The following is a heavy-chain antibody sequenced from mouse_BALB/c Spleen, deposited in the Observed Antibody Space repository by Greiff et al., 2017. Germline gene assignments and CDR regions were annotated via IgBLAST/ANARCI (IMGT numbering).Heavy chain of an antibody. CDR3: ARKDGFDY. CDR2: IYPGDGDT. Sequence: VQLQQSGPELVKPGASVKISCKASGYAFSSSWMNWVKQRPGQGLEWIGRIYPGDGDTNYNGKFKGKATLTADKSSSTAYMQLSSLTSVDSAVYFCARKDGFDYWGQGTSVTVSS. J-gene: IGHJ4*01. V-gene: IGHV1-82*01. D-gene: IGHD2-3*01. CDR1: GYAFSSSW.